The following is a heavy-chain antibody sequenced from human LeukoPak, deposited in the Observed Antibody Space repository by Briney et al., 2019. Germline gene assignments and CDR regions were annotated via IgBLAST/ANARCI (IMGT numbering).Heavy chain of an antibody. V-gene: IGHV1-3*01. Sequence: ASVKVSCKPAGYTLINNTMHWVRQAPGQGLEWMGWIDVGSGKTKYSKRFQHRVTILSDTPATTAYMELSSLGSEDTAVYFCATELYTSGPIDSWGQGTLVTVSS. J-gene: IGHJ4*02. CDR2: IDVGSGKT. CDR1: GYTLINNT. D-gene: IGHD3-3*01. CDR3: ATELYTSGPIDS.